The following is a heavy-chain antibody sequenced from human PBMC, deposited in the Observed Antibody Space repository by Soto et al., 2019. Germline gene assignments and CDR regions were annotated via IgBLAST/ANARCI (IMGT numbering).Heavy chain of an antibody. V-gene: IGHV3-30-3*01. J-gene: IGHJ5*02. CDR2: ISYDGSNK. CDR3: ATPRSPAAMRGWFDP. Sequence: QVQLVESGGGVVQPGRSLRLSCAASGFTFSSYAMHWVRQAPGKGLEWVAVISYDGSNKYYTDSVKGRFTISRDNSKNTLYLQMNSLRAEDTAVYYCATPRSPAAMRGWFDPLGEGILVTVSS. CDR1: GFTFSSYA. D-gene: IGHD2-2*01.